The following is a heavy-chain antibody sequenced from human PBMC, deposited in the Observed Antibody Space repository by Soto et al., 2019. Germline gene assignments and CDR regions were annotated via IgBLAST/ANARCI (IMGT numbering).Heavy chain of an antibody. CDR1: GFTFSSYG. CDR3: AGGSRDTSGYYDFDF. V-gene: IGHV3-21*01. D-gene: IGHD3-22*01. CDR2: ISGITNYK. Sequence: GSLRLSCAASGFTFSSYGMSWVRQAPGKGLEWVSSISGITNYKYSADSLKGRFTISRDNAKNSLYLQMNSLRAEDTAVYYCAGGSRDTSGYYDFDFWGQGILVTVSS. J-gene: IGHJ4*02.